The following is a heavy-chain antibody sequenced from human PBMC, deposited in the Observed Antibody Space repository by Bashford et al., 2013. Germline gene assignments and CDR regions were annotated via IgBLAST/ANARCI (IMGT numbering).Heavy chain of an antibody. CDR2: ISWNSGSI. J-gene: IGHJ3*02. CDR3: AKETSASGWYRHDAFDI. CDR1: GFTFDDYA. Sequence: SLRLSCAASGFTFDDYAMHWVRQAPGKGLEWVSGISWNSGSIGYADSVKGRFTISRDNAKNSLYLQMNSLRAEDTALYYCAKETSASGWYRHDAFDIWGQGTMVTVSS. V-gene: IGHV3-9*01. D-gene: IGHD6-19*01.